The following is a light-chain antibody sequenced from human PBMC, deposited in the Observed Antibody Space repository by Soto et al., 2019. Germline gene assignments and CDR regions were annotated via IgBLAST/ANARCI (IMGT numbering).Light chain of an antibody. V-gene: IGLV1-40*01. CDR2: GNT. J-gene: IGLJ2*01. Sequence: QSVLTQPPSVSGAPGQRVTLSCTGSSSSIGAGYDVHWYQQFPGTAPKLLIYGNTNRPSGVPDRFSGSKFGTSASLAITGLQTEDEAYYYCQSYDSSLSASIFGGGTKVTVL. CDR3: QSYDSSLSASI. CDR1: SSSIGAGYD.